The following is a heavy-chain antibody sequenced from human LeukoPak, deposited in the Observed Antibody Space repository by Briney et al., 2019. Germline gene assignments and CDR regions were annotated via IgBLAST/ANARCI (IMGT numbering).Heavy chain of an antibody. V-gene: IGHV1-69*06. J-gene: IGHJ4*02. D-gene: IGHD6-13*01. CDR2: IIPIFGTA. CDR3: ATLGYSSSRYYFDY. CDR1: GGTFSSYA. Sequence: GASVKVSCKASGGTFSSYAISWVRQAPGQGLEWMGGIIPIFGTANYAQKFQGRVTMTEDTSTDTAYMELSSLRSEDTAVYYCATLGYSSSRYYFDYWGQGTLVTVSS.